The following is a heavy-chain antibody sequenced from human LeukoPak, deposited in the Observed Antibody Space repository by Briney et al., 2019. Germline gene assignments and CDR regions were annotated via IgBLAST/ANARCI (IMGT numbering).Heavy chain of an antibody. D-gene: IGHD3-22*01. CDR1: GDSVSSHY. J-gene: IGHJ4*02. Sequence: SETLSLTCTVSGDSVSSHYWGWVRQPPGEGLEWFGYIYYRGSTNYNPSLKSRVTISVDTSKNQFSLKLRSVTAADTAVYYCARLSGYSSGHYYSDYWGQGTLVTVSS. V-gene: IGHV4-59*02. CDR2: IYYRGST. CDR3: ARLSGYSSGHYYSDY.